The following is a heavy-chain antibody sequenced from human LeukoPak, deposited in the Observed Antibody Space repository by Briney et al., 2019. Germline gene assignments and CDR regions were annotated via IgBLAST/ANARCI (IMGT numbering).Heavy chain of an antibody. V-gene: IGHV3-48*03. CDR3: ASGMTTVTTGRVYYYYYGMDV. CDR2: ISSSGSTI. CDR1: GFTFSSYE. Sequence: GGSLRLSCAASGFTFSSYEMNWVRQAPGKGLEWVSYISSSGSTIYYADSVKGRFTISRDNAKNSLYLQMNSLRAEDTAVYYCASGMTTVTTGRVYYYYYGMDVWGQGTTVTVSS. J-gene: IGHJ6*02. D-gene: IGHD4-17*01.